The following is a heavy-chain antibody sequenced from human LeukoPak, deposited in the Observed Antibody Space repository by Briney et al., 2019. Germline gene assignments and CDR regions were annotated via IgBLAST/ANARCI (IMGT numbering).Heavy chain of an antibody. Sequence: GESLKISCKGSGYNFSSYWIGWVRQMPGKGLGWMGIIFPGDSDTRYSPSFQGQVTISADKSISTAYLQWSSLKASDTAMYYCARLGGVTAMVWSWFDPWGQGTLVTVSS. V-gene: IGHV5-51*01. J-gene: IGHJ5*02. CDR1: GYNFSSYW. D-gene: IGHD5-18*01. CDR3: ARLGGVTAMVWSWFDP. CDR2: IFPGDSDT.